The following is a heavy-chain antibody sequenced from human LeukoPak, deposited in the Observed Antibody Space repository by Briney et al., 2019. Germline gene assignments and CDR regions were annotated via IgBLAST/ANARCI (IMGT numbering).Heavy chain of an antibody. Sequence: PGGSLRLSCAASGFTFSSYAMSWVRQAPGKGLEWVSAISGSGGSTYYADSVKGRFTISRDNSKNTLYLQMNSLRAEDTAIYYCTKKERDFGGSVSDYWGQGTLVTVSS. CDR1: GFTFSSYA. CDR3: TKKERDFGGSVSDY. V-gene: IGHV3-23*01. D-gene: IGHD4-23*01. CDR2: ISGSGGST. J-gene: IGHJ4*02.